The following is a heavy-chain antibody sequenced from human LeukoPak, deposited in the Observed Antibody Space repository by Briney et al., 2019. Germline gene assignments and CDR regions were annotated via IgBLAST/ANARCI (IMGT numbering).Heavy chain of an antibody. CDR3: ARDQGLLVVAGRFGY. V-gene: IGHV3-23*01. Sequence: GGSLRLSCATSGFTFSTYVMHWVRQAPGKGLEWVSAITGSAGSTLYADSVKGRFTISRDNAKNSLYLQMNSLRAEDTAVYYCARDQGLLVVAGRFGYWGQGTLVTVSS. CDR2: ITGSAGST. D-gene: IGHD6-19*01. CDR1: GFTFSTYV. J-gene: IGHJ4*02.